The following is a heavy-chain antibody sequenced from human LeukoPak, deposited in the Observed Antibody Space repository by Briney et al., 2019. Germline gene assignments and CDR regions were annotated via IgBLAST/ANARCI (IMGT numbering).Heavy chain of an antibody. CDR3: AKGSYYYDTSGYFDS. CDR2: IRYDGADK. V-gene: IGHV3-30*02. D-gene: IGHD3-22*01. J-gene: IGHJ4*01. Sequence: GGSLRLSCAASGFTFNTYGMHWVRQAPDKGLEWVAFIRYDGADKYYADSVKDRFTTSRDNSKNTVYLQMHSLRADDTAVYYCAKGSYYYDTSGYFDSWGYGALVTVSS. CDR1: GFTFNTYG.